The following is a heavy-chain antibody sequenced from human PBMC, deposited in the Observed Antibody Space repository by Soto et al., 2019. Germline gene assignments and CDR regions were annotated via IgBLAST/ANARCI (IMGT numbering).Heavy chain of an antibody. CDR2: INHSGST. D-gene: IGHD6-13*01. CDR3: ARDHTPLNSSSWYIWFDP. Sequence: SETLSLTCAVYGGSFSGYYWSWIRQPPGKGLEWIGEINHSGSTNYNPSPKSRVTISVDTSKNQFSLKLSSVTAADTAVYYCARDHTPLNSSSWYIWFDPWGQGTLVTV. J-gene: IGHJ5*02. CDR1: GGSFSGYY. V-gene: IGHV4-34*01.